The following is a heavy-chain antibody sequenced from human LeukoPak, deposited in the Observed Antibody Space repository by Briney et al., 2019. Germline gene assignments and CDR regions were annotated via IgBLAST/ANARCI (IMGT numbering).Heavy chain of an antibody. CDR3: ARGVAAAGRVMDY. CDR1: GFTFSSYG. V-gene: IGHV3-21*01. J-gene: IGHJ4*02. D-gene: IGHD6-13*01. CDR2: ISSSSSYI. Sequence: KSGGSLRLSCAASGFTFSSYGMHWVRQAPGKGLEWVSSISSSSSYIYYADSVKGRFTISRDNAKNSLYLQMNSLRAEDTAVYYCARGVAAAGRVMDYWGQGTLVTVSS.